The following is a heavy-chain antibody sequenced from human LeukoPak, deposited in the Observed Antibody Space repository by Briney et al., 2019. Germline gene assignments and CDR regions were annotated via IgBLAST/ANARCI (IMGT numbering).Heavy chain of an antibody. V-gene: IGHV4-61*02. CDR2: IYTSGST. D-gene: IGHD4-17*01. CDR3: AREDGRHDYGDYVEYYYMDV. Sequence: KTSQTLSLTCTVSGGSISSGSYYWSWIRQPAGKGLEWIGRIYTSGSTNYNPSLKSRVTISVDTSKNQFSLKLSSVTAADTAVYYCAREDGRHDYGDYVEYYYMDVWGKGTTVTVSS. J-gene: IGHJ6*03. CDR1: GGSISSGSYY.